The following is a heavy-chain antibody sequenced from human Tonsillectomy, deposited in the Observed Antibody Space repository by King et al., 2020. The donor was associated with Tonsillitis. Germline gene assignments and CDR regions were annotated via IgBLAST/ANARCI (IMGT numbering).Heavy chain of an antibody. Sequence: QVQLVESGGGVVQPGRSLRLSCAASGFTFSSYGMHWVRQALGKGLEWVAVIWYDGSNKYYADSVKGRFTISRDNSKNTLYLKMNSLRAEDTAVYYCARDRGEMATLDYWGQGTLVTVSS. CDR1: GFTFSSYG. J-gene: IGHJ4*02. D-gene: IGHD5-24*01. CDR3: ARDRGEMATLDY. CDR2: IWYDGSNK. V-gene: IGHV3-33*01.